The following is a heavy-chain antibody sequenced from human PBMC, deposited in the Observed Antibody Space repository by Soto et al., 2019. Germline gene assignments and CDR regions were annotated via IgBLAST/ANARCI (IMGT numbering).Heavy chain of an antibody. CDR3: ARGNYYDSSGYYQTRYNWFDP. Sequence: SVKVSCKASGGTFSSYAISWVRQAPGQGLEWMGGIIPIFGTANYAQKSQGRVTITADESTSTAYMELSSLRSEDTAVYYCARGNYYDSSGYYQTRYNWFDPWGQGTLVTVSS. D-gene: IGHD3-22*01. CDR1: GGTFSSYA. V-gene: IGHV1-69*13. J-gene: IGHJ5*02. CDR2: IIPIFGTA.